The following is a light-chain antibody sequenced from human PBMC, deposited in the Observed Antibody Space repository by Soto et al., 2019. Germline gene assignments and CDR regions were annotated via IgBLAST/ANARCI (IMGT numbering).Light chain of an antibody. V-gene: IGKV3-11*01. Sequence: EIVLTQSPATLSLSPGERATLSCRASQTITTYLAWYQQKPGQPPRLLIYGASNRATGIPARFSGSGSGTDFTLTISNLEPEDFAVYYCQQRSNWPANFGQGTWLEIK. CDR3: QQRSNWPAN. J-gene: IGKJ5*01. CDR2: GAS. CDR1: QTITTY.